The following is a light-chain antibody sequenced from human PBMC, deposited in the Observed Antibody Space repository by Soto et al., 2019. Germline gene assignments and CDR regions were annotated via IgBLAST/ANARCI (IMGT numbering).Light chain of an antibody. CDR2: DXX. CDR1: QSLADL. V-gene: IGKV1-5*01. Sequence: DIQMTQSPSTLSASVGDRVTITCRASQSLADLLAWYQQKPGKXPXLXXXDXXXLXXGVXSRFRGSGFETEVTLTITSLQSDDCGTYYCQQYNNKSATFGQGTKVDIK. CDR3: QQYNNKSAT. J-gene: IGKJ2*01.